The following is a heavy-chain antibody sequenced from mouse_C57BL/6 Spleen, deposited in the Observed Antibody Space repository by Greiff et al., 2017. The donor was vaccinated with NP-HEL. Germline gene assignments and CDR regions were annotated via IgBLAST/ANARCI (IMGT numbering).Heavy chain of an antibody. CDR1: GFTFSDYG. CDR3: ARRAYGSSFAY. Sequence: EVQLVESGGGLVKPGGSLKLSCAASGFTFSDYGMHWVRQAPEKGLEWVAYISSGSSTIYYADTVKGRFTISRDNAKNTLFLQMTSLRSEDTAMYYCARRAYGSSFAYWGQGTLVTVSA. V-gene: IGHV5-17*01. J-gene: IGHJ3*01. CDR2: ISSGSSTI. D-gene: IGHD1-1*01.